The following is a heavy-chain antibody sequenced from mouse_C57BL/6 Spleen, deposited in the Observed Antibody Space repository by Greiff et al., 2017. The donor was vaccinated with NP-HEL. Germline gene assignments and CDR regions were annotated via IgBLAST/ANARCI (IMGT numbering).Heavy chain of an antibody. V-gene: IGHV1-53*01. CDR1: GYTFTSSW. CDR3: ASVGTRYAMDY. CDR2: INPSNGGT. D-gene: IGHD3-3*01. J-gene: IGHJ4*01. Sequence: VQLQQPGTELVKPGASVQLSCKASGYTFTSSWMHWVKQRPGQGLEWIGNINPSNGGTNYIEKFKSKATLTVDKSSSTAYMQLSSLTSEDSAVYYCASVGTRYAMDYWGQGTSVTVSS.